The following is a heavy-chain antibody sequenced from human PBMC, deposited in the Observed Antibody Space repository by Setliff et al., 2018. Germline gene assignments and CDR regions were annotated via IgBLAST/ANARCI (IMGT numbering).Heavy chain of an antibody. J-gene: IGHJ3*02. CDR1: GYTFTSYA. D-gene: IGHD3-16*02. Sequence: GASVKVSCKASGYTFTSYAMNWVRQAPGQGLEWMGWINTNTGNPTYAQGFTGRFVFSLDTSVSTVYLQISSLKAEDTAVYYCPREGDYDYVLGSYRSSDAFDIWGQGTMVTVSS. V-gene: IGHV7-4-1*02. CDR2: INTNTGNP. CDR3: PREGDYDYVLGSYRSSDAFDI.